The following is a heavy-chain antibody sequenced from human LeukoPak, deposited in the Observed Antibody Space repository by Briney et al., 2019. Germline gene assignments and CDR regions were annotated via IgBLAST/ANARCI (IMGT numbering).Heavy chain of an antibody. CDR3: ARLKGGYCSSTSCLGWFDP. J-gene: IGHJ5*02. CDR1: GFTFSSYS. CDR2: ISSSSSYI. Sequence: GGSLRLSCAASGFTFSSYSMNWVRQAPGKGLEGVSSISSSSSYIYYADSVKGRFTISRDNAKNSLYLQMNSLRAEDTAVYYCARLKGGYCSSTSCLGWFDPWGQGTLVTVSS. D-gene: IGHD2-2*01. V-gene: IGHV3-21*01.